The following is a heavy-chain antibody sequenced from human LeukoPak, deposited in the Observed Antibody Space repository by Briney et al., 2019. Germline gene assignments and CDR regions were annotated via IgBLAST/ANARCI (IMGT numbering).Heavy chain of an antibody. J-gene: IGHJ4*02. CDR3: ARGFDDSSGYYLGY. CDR1: GYTFTGYY. Sequence: ASVKVSCKASGYTFTGYYMHWVRQAPGQGLEWMGWINPNSGGTNYAQKFQGRVTMTRDTSISTVYMELSSLRSEDTAVYYCARGFDDSSGYYLGYWGQGTLVTVSS. V-gene: IGHV1-2*02. CDR2: INPNSGGT. D-gene: IGHD3-22*01.